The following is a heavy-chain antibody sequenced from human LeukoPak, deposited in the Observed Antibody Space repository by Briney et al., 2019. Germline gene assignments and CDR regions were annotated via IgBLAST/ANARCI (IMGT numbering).Heavy chain of an antibody. CDR2: ISGSGDST. D-gene: IGHD3-10*01. CDR3: AKDQGYYGSGSYKEYFQH. Sequence: PGGSLRLSCAASGFTFSSYAMTWVRQAPGKGLEWVSAISGSGDSTYYADSVKGRFTTSRDNSKNTLYLQMNSPRAEDTAVYYCAKDQGYYGSGSYKEYFQHWGQGTLVTVSS. V-gene: IGHV3-23*01. CDR1: GFTFSSYA. J-gene: IGHJ1*01.